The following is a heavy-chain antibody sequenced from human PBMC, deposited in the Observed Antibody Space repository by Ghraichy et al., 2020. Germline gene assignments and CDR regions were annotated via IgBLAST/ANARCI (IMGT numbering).Heavy chain of an antibody. V-gene: IGHV4-59*01. Sequence: ESLNISCTVSGGSISSYYWSWIRQPPGKGLEWIGNLYYSGSTNYNPSLKSRVIMSVDTSKNQFSLKLSSVTAADTAVYYCARAMWAAAGTEPLDWGQGTLVIVSS. D-gene: IGHD6-13*01. CDR1: GGSISSYY. J-gene: IGHJ4*02. CDR2: LYYSGST. CDR3: ARAMWAAAGTEPLD.